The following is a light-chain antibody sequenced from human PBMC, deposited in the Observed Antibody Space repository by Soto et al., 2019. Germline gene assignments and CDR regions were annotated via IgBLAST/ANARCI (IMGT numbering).Light chain of an antibody. V-gene: IGLV2-8*01. J-gene: IGLJ1*01. Sequence: QSALTQPPSASGSPGQSVTISCTGTSSDIGAYIYVSWYQQHPGKAPKLMISEVSRRPSGVPERFSGSKSGNTASLTVSGLQADDEADYYCGTWDSSLSVYVFGTGTKVTVL. CDR2: EVS. CDR1: SSDIGAYIY. CDR3: GTWDSSLSVYV.